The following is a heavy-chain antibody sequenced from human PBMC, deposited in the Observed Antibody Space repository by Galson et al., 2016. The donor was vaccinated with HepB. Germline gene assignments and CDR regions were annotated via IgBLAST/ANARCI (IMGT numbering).Heavy chain of an antibody. CDR2: INPNSGGT. J-gene: IGHJ6*02. Sequence: ASGYIFTGYYMHWVRQAPGQGLEWMGWINPNSGGTKFAQKFQGWVTMTRDTSSSTAYMEVNRLKFDDTAVYYCARGVGGSPGYFYYFGMDVWGQGTTVTVSS. CDR1: GYIFTGYY. D-gene: IGHD2-8*01. CDR3: ARGVGGSPGYFYYFGMDV. V-gene: IGHV1-2*04.